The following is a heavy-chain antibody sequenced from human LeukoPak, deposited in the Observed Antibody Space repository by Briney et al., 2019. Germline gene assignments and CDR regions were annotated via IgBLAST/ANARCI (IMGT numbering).Heavy chain of an antibody. J-gene: IGHJ4*02. CDR3: ARGVPYYNFDRSKRVPWGFDY. V-gene: IGHV4-59*01. Sequence: SETLSLTCTVSGGSISSYYWSWIRQPPGKGLEWIGYISYSGTADYNPSLKSRVTISVDMSKNQFSLKLSSMTAADTAVYYCARGVPYYNFDRSKRVPWGFDYWGQGTLVTVSS. CDR2: ISYSGTA. CDR1: GGSISSYY. D-gene: IGHD3-9*01.